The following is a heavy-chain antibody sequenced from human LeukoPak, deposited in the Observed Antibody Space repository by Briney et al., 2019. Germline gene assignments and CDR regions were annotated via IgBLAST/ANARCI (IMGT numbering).Heavy chain of an antibody. Sequence: KPSETLSLTCTVSGGSISSSSYYWGWIRQPPGKGLEWIGSIYYSGSTYYNPSLKSRVTISVDTSKNQFSLKLSSVTAADTAMYYCARDGITEYSTSGGMDVWGQGTTVTVSS. J-gene: IGHJ6*02. V-gene: IGHV4-39*07. CDR3: ARDGITEYSTSGGMDV. CDR1: GGSISSSSYY. CDR2: IYYSGST. D-gene: IGHD6-6*01.